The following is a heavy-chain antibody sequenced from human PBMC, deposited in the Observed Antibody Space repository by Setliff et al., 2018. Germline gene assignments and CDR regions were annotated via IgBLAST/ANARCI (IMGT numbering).Heavy chain of an antibody. CDR3: ARSPKLQITRVIYYFDY. CDR2: SSGSGGST. J-gene: IGHJ4*02. D-gene: IGHD3-10*01. V-gene: IGHV3-23*01. Sequence: PGGSLRLSCAASGFTFRSYAMSWVRQAPGKGLEWVSASSGSGGSTYYADSVKGRLTISRDYAKNSLYMQMNSLRAEDTAVYYSARSPKLQITRVIYYFDYWGQGTLVTVSS. CDR1: GFTFRSYA.